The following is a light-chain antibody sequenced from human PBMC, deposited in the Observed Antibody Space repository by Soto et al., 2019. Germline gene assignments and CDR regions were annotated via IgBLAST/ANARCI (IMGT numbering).Light chain of an antibody. J-gene: IGKJ3*01. CDR2: AAS. Sequence: DIQMTQSPSSVSASVGDRVTITCRASQGISSWLAWYQQKPGKAPKLLSYAASRLQSGVPSRFSGSGSGTEFTVSISSLQPEDCAIYYCQQANSFAPGFTFGPGTKVDIK. V-gene: IGKV1-12*01. CDR3: QQANSFAPGFT. CDR1: QGISSW.